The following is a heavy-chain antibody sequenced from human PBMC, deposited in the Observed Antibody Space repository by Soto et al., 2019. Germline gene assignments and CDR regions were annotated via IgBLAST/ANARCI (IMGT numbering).Heavy chain of an antibody. CDR1: GYTLTELS. Sequence: ASVKVSCKVSGYTLTELSMHWVRQAPGKGLEWMGGFDPEDGETIYAQKFQGRVTVTEDTSTDTAYMELSSLRSEDTAVYYCATFREGFDPWGQGTLVTVSS. V-gene: IGHV1-24*01. CDR2: FDPEDGET. J-gene: IGHJ5*02. CDR3: ATFREGFDP.